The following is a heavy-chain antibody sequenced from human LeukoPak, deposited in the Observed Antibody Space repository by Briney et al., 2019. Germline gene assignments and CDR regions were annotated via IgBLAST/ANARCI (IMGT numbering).Heavy chain of an antibody. Sequence: GGSLRLSCAASGFTFSSYAMSWVRQAPGKGLEWVSGISGSGDNTYYADSVKGRFTISRDNSKNTLYLQMNSLRAEDTAVYYCAKAIATVVTPGDYWGQGTLVTVSS. D-gene: IGHD4-23*01. J-gene: IGHJ4*02. CDR3: AKAIATVVTPGDY. CDR1: GFTFSSYA. V-gene: IGHV3-23*01. CDR2: ISGSGDNT.